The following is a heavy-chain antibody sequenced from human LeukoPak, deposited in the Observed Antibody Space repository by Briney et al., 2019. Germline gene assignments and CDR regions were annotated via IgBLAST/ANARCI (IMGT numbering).Heavy chain of an antibody. Sequence: ASVKVSCKASGYTFTGYYMHWVRQAPGQGLEWMGIINPSGGSTSYAQKFQGRVTMTRDMSTSTVYMELSSLRSEDTAVYYCARGRLQELDDYWGQGTLVTVSS. CDR1: GYTFTGYY. J-gene: IGHJ4*02. V-gene: IGHV1-46*01. CDR3: ARGRLQELDDY. CDR2: INPSGGST. D-gene: IGHD3-10*01.